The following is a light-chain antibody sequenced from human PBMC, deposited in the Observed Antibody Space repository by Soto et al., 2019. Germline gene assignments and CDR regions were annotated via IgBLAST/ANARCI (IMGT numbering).Light chain of an antibody. CDR3: QQHGRASST. J-gene: IGKJ1*01. Sequence: EIGLTQAPDTLSLSPEERATLSYRAKQSVSSSYLAWYQQKPGQAPRLLIYGASSRATGIPDRFSGSGSGTDFTLTISRLEPEDFAVYYCQQHGRASSTFGPGTRVDIK. CDR1: QSVSSSY. V-gene: IGKV3-20*01. CDR2: GAS.